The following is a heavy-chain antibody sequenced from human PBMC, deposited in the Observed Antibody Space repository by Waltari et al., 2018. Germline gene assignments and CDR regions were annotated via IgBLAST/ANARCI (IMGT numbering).Heavy chain of an antibody. CDR3: ARDLNNWNWGEGY. CDR2: INAGNGNT. V-gene: IGHV1-3*01. CDR1: GYTFTSYA. D-gene: IGHD1-7*01. J-gene: IGHJ4*02. Sequence: QVQLVQTGAEVKKPGATEKVSCKASGYTFTSYAMPLVRQAPGQRLEWMGWINAGNGNTTYSQKVQGRVTITRDTSASTAYMELSSVRSEDTAVYYCARDLNNWNWGEGYWGQGTLVTVSS.